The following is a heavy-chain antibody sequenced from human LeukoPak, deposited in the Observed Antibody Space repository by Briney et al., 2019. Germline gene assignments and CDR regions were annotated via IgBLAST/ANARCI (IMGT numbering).Heavy chain of an antibody. CDR2: INHSGST. J-gene: IGHJ4*02. CDR1: GGSFSGYY. D-gene: IGHD7-27*01. CDR3: ARGQNWGSYFDY. Sequence: SETLSLTCAVYGGSFSGYYWSWIRQPPGKGLEWIGEINHSGSTNYNPSPKSRVTISVDTSKNQFSLKLSSVTAADTAVYYCARGQNWGSYFDYWGQGTLVTVSS. V-gene: IGHV4-34*01.